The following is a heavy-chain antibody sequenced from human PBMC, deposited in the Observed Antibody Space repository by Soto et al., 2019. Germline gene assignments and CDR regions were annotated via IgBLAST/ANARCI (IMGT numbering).Heavy chain of an antibody. J-gene: IGHJ4*02. CDR3: ARAKICNSLTCPHSFDT. Sequence: QVQLRESGPGLVHASGTLSLTCGVSGGSISTNNWWSWVRQPPGQGLEWIAEVYHSGSTNYNPSLKRRPPISIDKSKNQFSLRLTSATAADSAVYYCARAKICNSLTCPHSFDTWGQGNLVTVSS. CDR1: GGSISTNNW. V-gene: IGHV4-4*02. D-gene: IGHD1-26*01. CDR2: VYHSGST.